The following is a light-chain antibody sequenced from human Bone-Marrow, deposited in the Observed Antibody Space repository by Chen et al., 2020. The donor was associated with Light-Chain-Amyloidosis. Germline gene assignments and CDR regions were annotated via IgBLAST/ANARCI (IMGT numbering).Light chain of an antibody. CDR3: QVWDRGSDRPV. CDR2: DDS. V-gene: IGLV3-21*02. J-gene: IGLJ2*01. CDR1: NIGSTS. Sequence: SYVLTHPSSVSVAPGQTATIACGGNNIGSTSVHCYQQTPGQAPLLVVYDDSYRPSGIPERLSGSKAGTAATLTISRVEAGDEADYYCQVWDRGSDRPVFGGGTKLTVL.